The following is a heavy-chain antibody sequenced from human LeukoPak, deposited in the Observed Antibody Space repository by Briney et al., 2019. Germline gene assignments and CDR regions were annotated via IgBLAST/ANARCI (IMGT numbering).Heavy chain of an antibody. CDR3: ARDLGYGDYFDY. CDR1: GFAFSDYE. J-gene: IGHJ4*02. V-gene: IGHV3-48*03. D-gene: IGHD3-16*01. CDR2: ISNSGTTI. Sequence: GGSLRLSCAASGFAFSDYEMNWVRQAPGKGLEWVSYISNSGTTIYYADSVKGRFTISRDNAKNSLYLQMNSLRAEDTAVYYCARDLGYGDYFDYWGQGTLVTVSS.